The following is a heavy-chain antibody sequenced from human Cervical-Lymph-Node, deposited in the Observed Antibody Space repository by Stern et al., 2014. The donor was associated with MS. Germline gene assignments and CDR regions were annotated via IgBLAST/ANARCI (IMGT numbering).Heavy chain of an antibody. J-gene: IGHJ4*02. CDR2: ISYIGST. CDR3: ARSDRLWGSFDY. D-gene: IGHD3-16*01. Sequence: QLQLQESGPGLVKPSQTLSLTCTVSGASISTVGYYWSWIRQHPGKGLEWIAYISYIGSTYYNPSVRRRVSISADTSKNQFSLNLTSVTAADTALYYCARSDRLWGSFDYWGQGTLVAVSS. CDR1: GASISTVGYY. V-gene: IGHV4-31*03.